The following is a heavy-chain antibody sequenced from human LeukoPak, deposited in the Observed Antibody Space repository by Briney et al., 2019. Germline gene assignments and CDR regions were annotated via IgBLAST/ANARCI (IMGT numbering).Heavy chain of an antibody. CDR1: GFGFNYAW. Sequence: PGGSLRLSCAASGFGFNYAWMSWVRQAPGKGLKWIGRIRSKTDGGTTDYAAPVKGRFTISRDDSKNTLYLQMNSLKTEDTAVYYCTTDYYDSSAYPLNFDYWGQGTLVTVSS. J-gene: IGHJ4*02. V-gene: IGHV3-15*01. CDR2: IRSKTDGGTT. CDR3: TTDYYDSSAYPLNFDY. D-gene: IGHD3-22*01.